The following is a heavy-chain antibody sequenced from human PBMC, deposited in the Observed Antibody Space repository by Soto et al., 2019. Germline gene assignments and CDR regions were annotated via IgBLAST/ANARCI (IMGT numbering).Heavy chain of an antibody. J-gene: IGHJ5*02. CDR3: AHTKDSSGFLTS. Sequence: SGPTLVNPTQTLTLTCSFSGFSLSVYGVRVIWFRQPPGETLEWLALTHWNDDKRYSPYLKSRLTITKDTSKNQVVLTLTNLDPLDTGTYFCAHTKDSSGFLTSCGQGILVTV. V-gene: IGHV2-5*01. CDR2: THWNDDK. D-gene: IGHD3-22*01. CDR1: GFSLSVYGVR.